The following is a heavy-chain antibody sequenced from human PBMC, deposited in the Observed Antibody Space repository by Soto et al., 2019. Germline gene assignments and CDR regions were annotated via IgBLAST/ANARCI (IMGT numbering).Heavy chain of an antibody. D-gene: IGHD1-1*01. V-gene: IGHV1-69*02. Sequence: ASVKVSCKASGGTFSSYTISWVRQAPGQGLEWMGRIIPILGIANYAQKFQGRVTITADKSTSTAYMELSSLRSEDTAVYYCARGYATGTTKYYYYYMDVWGKGTTVTVSS. CDR3: ARGYATGTTKYYYYYMDV. J-gene: IGHJ6*03. CDR1: GGTFSSYT. CDR2: IIPILGIA.